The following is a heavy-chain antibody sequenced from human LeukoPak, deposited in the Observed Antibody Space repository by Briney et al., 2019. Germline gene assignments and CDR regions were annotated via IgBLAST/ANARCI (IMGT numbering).Heavy chain of an antibody. Sequence: PSETLSLTCTVSGGSISSGSYYWSWLRQPAGKGLEWIGRIYTSGSTNYNPSPKSRVTISVDTSKNQFSLKLSSVTAADTAVYYCARPLVTSTTAFDIWGQGTMVTVSS. V-gene: IGHV4-61*02. CDR1: GGSISSGSYY. J-gene: IGHJ3*02. CDR2: IYTSGST. CDR3: ARPLVTSTTAFDI. D-gene: IGHD3-9*01.